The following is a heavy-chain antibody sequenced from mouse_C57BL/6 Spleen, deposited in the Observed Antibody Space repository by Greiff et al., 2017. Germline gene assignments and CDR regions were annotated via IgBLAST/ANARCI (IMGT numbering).Heavy chain of an antibody. Sequence: QVHVKQPGAELVKPGASVKLSCKASGYTFTSYWMHWVKQRPGQGLEWIGMIHPNSGSTNYNEKFKSKATLTVDKSSSTAYMQLSSLTSEDSAVYYCARHGSSPYWGQGTTLTVSS. CDR1: GYTFTSYW. V-gene: IGHV1-64*01. CDR3: ARHGSSPY. D-gene: IGHD1-1*01. J-gene: IGHJ2*01. CDR2: IHPNSGST.